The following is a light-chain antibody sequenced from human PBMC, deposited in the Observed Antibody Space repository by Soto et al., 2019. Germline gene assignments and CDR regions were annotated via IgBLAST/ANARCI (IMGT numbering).Light chain of an antibody. CDR2: DVS. V-gene: IGLV2-14*01. J-gene: IGLJ1*01. CDR1: SSDVGGYNY. CDR3: SSYTSSSTYV. Sequence: SALNHAASGSGAPRQSLPIFRTGTSSDVGGYNYVSWYQQHPGKAPKLMIYDVSNRPSGVSNRFSGSKSGNTAPLTISGLQAEDEADYYCSSYTSSSTYVFGTGTKVTVL.